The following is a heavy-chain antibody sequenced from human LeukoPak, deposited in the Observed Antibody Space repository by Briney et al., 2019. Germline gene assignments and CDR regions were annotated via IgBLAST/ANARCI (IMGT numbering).Heavy chain of an antibody. CDR2: TRYDGSDK. V-gene: IGHV3-30*02. Sequence: PGGSLRLSCAASGFTFSSYVMHWVRQAPGKGLEWVAFTRYDGSDKYYTDSVKGRFTISRDNSKNTLYLQMNSLRAEDTAVYYCATDHVWFGELYRDYWGQGTLVTVSS. CDR1: GFTFSSYV. D-gene: IGHD3-10*01. J-gene: IGHJ4*02. CDR3: ATDHVWFGELYRDY.